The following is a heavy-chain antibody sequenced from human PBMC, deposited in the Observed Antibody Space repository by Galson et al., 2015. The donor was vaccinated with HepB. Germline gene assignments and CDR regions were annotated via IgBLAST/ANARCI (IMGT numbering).Heavy chain of an antibody. J-gene: IGHJ2*01. D-gene: IGHD6-13*01. CDR1: GYSFTSYW. CDR3: ARRPRSIAGQLVRYFDL. CDR2: IYPGDSDT. V-gene: IGHV5-51*01. Sequence: QSGAEVKKPGESLKISCKGSGYSFTSYWIGWVRQMPGKGLEWMGIIYPGDSDTRYSPSFQGQVTISADKSISTAYLQWSSLKASDTAMYYCARRPRSIAGQLVRYFDLWGRGTLVTVSS.